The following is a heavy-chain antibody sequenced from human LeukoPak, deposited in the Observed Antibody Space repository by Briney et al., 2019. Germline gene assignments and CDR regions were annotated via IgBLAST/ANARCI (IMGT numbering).Heavy chain of an antibody. CDR3: ARIAAPGLA. Sequence: SETLSLTCSVSGASIDRSTYYWGWIRQPPGKGLEWIGSVYYSGSTYYNSALKSRVTISVDTSKNQFSLKLYSVTAADASVYFCARIAAPGLAWGQGTLVTVSS. D-gene: IGHD6-25*01. V-gene: IGHV4-39*01. CDR1: GASIDRSTYY. J-gene: IGHJ5*02. CDR2: VYYSGST.